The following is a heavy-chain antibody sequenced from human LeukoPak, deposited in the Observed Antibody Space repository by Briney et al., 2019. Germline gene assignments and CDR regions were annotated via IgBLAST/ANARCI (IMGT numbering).Heavy chain of an antibody. V-gene: IGHV4-59*01. CDR2: RHYSGST. CDR1: GGSINSYY. Sequence: PSETLSLTCIVSGGSINSYYWSWIRQPPGKGLEWIGYRHYSGSTNYSPSLRSRVSISVDTSNNQVSLKLSSVTAADTAVYYCARADSSNWYLFDYWGQGTLVTVSS. CDR3: ARADSSNWYLFDY. D-gene: IGHD6-13*01. J-gene: IGHJ4*02.